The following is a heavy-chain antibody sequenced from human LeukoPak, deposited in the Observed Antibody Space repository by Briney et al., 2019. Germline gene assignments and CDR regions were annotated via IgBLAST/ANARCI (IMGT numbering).Heavy chain of an antibody. CDR2: ISAGADVI. J-gene: IGHJ6*03. CDR3: AKGGYCSSTSCYTGYYSYMDV. D-gene: IGHD2-2*02. V-gene: IGHV3-23*01. Sequence: GGSLRLSCEAAGFSFRDYPMGWVRRASGKRLEWVSGISAGADVIFYADPVKGRFTISRDNSKNTLYLQMNSLRAEDTAVYYCAKGGYCSSTSCYTGYYSYMDVWGKGTTVTVSS. CDR1: GFSFRDYP.